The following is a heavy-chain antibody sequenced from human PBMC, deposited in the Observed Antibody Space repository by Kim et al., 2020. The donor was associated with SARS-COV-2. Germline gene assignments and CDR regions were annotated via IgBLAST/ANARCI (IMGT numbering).Heavy chain of an antibody. CDR2: TT. D-gene: IGHD3-9*01. V-gene: IGHV1-69*01. CDR3: AKFDYWRGMDV. Sequence: TTNYAQKLQGRVTISADETTSTAYMEMSSLESEDTGVYYCAKFDYWRGMDVWGQGTKVIVSS. J-gene: IGHJ6*02.